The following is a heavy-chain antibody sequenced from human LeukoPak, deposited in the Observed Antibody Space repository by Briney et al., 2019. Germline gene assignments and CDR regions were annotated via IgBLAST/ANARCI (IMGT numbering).Heavy chain of an antibody. CDR3: AKYNWNYAYFDY. J-gene: IGHJ4*02. V-gene: IGHV4-4*09. D-gene: IGHD1-7*01. CDR2: IYSSGST. Sequence: PSATLSLTCTVSGGSISPYYWGWIRQPPGKGLEWIGYIYSSGSTVYNTPLRSRVTISLDTSKNQFSLDLSSVTAADTAVYYCAKYNWNYAYFDYWGQGTLVTVSS. CDR1: GGSISPYY.